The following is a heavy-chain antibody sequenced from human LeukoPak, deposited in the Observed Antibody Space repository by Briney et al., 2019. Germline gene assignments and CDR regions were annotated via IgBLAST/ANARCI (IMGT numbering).Heavy chain of an antibody. D-gene: IGHD3-9*01. Sequence: PSETLSLTCAVSGGSISSGGYSWSWIRQPPGKGLEWIGYIYYSGSTYYNPSLKSRVTISVDTSKNQFSLKLSSVTAADTAVYYCARAPYYDILTGLNYFDYWGQGTLVTVSS. CDR3: ARAPYYDILTGLNYFDY. CDR2: IYYSGST. CDR1: GGSISSGGYS. J-gene: IGHJ4*02. V-gene: IGHV4-30-4*07.